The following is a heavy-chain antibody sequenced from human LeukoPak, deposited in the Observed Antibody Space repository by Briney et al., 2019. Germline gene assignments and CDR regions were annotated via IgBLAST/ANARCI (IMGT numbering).Heavy chain of an antibody. CDR2: IYYSGST. D-gene: IGHD3-10*01. J-gene: IGHJ4*02. CDR3: ASLPHTNYYGSGSYYNS. Sequence: SETLSLTCTVSGGSISSSSYYWGWIRQPPGKGPEWIGSIYYSGSTYYNPSLKSRVTISVDTSKNQFSLKLSSATAADTAVYYCASLPHTNYYGSGSYYNSWGQGTLVTVSS. V-gene: IGHV4-39*01. CDR1: GGSISSSSYY.